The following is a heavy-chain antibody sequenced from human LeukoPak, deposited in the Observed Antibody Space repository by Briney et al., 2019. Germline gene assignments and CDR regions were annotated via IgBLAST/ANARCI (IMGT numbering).Heavy chain of an antibody. CDR3: ARSGITIFGVVGAFDI. CDR1: GDSISSYY. V-gene: IGHV4-4*07. J-gene: IGHJ3*02. Sequence: SETLSLTCTVSGDSISSYYWSWIRQPPGKGLGWIGRIYTSGSTNYNPSLKSRVTMSVDTSKNQFSLKLSSVTAADTAVYYCARSGITIFGVVGAFDIWGQGTMVTVSS. CDR2: IYTSGST. D-gene: IGHD3-3*01.